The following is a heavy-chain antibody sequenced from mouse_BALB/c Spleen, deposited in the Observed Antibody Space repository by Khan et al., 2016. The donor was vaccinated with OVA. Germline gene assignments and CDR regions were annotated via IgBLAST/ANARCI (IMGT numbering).Heavy chain of an antibody. J-gene: IGHJ2*01. V-gene: IGHV14-3*02. CDR3: ARNDGYDVDY. D-gene: IGHD2-2*01. CDR1: GFNIQDTY. CDR2: IDPSNGNT. Sequence: VQLQQSGAELGKPGASVKLSCTAAGFNIQDTYIHWVKQRPEQGLEWIGRIDPSNGNTKYDPKFQGKATITADTSSNTAYLQLSSLTSEDTAGYYCARNDGYDVDYWGQGTTLTVSS.